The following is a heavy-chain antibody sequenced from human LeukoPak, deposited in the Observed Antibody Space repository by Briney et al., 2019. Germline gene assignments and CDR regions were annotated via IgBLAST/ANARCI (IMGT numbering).Heavy chain of an antibody. CDR2: IYYSGST. J-gene: IGHJ4*02. Sequence: ASETLSLTCTVSGGSVSTYYWNWIRQPPGKGLEWIGYIYYSGSTNYNPSLKSRLTISIDTSNNQFSLKLSSVTAADTAVYYCASTSGYCSGGNCYSAFDYWGQGTLVTVSS. D-gene: IGHD2-15*01. CDR3: ASTSGYCSGGNCYSAFDY. V-gene: IGHV4-59*02. CDR1: GGSVSTYY.